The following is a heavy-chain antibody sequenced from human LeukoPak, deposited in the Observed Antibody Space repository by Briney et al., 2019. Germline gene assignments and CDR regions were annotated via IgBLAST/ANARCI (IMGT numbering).Heavy chain of an antibody. Sequence: GGSLRLSCEASGFTFSTHTMTWVRQAPGKGLEWVSSISASGSYIYYADSVKGRFTISRDNAKNSLYLQMNSLRAEDTAVYYCARARTDGYRDFDYWGQGTLVTVSS. D-gene: IGHD5-24*01. CDR2: ISASGSYI. V-gene: IGHV3-21*01. J-gene: IGHJ4*02. CDR3: ARARTDGYRDFDY. CDR1: GFTFSTHT.